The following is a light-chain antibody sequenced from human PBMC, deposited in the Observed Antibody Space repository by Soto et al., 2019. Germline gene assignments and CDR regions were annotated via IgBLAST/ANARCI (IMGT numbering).Light chain of an antibody. CDR2: DVS. Sequence: DIQMTQSPSTLSASVGDRVIITCRASQSPGTWMAWYQQKPGTAPVLLIYDVSKLESGVPSRFSGRASGTEFTLTITSLQPDDFATYYCQQYFSYHLTFGGGTKVDIK. CDR1: QSPGTW. J-gene: IGKJ4*01. CDR3: QQYFSYHLT. V-gene: IGKV1-5*01.